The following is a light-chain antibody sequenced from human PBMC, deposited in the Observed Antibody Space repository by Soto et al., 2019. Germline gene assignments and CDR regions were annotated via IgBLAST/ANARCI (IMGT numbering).Light chain of an antibody. CDR1: QSVNHN. CDR2: GAS. CDR3: QEYNTWPWT. V-gene: IGKV3-15*01. Sequence: ETLMTQSPATLSVSPGERATLSCRASQSVNHNLAWYQQKLGQAPRVLIYGASTRATVIPARFTGSGSGTEFILTITSLQSEDSAVYYCQEYNTWPWTFGQGTKVEFK. J-gene: IGKJ1*01.